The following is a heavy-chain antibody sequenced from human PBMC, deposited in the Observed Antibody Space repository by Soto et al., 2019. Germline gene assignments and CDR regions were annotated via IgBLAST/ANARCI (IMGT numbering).Heavy chain of an antibody. Sequence: PSETLSLTXTVSGGSISSYYWSWIRQPPGKGLEWIGYIYYSGSTNYNPSLKSRVTISVDTSKNQLSLKLSSVTAADTAVYYCARRPRLGDYYYGMDVWGQGTTVTVSS. D-gene: IGHD1-26*01. CDR3: ARRPRLGDYYYGMDV. J-gene: IGHJ6*02. CDR1: GGSISSYY. V-gene: IGHV4-59*01. CDR2: IYYSGST.